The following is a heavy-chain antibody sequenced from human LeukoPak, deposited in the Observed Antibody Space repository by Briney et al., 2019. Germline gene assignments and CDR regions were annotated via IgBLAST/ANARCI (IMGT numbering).Heavy chain of an antibody. CDR2: IYPGDSDT. Sequence: GESLKISCKGSGYNFTSYWIGWVRQMPGKGLEWMGIIYPGDSDTRYSPSFQGQVTISADKSISTAYLQWSSLKASDTAMYYCARWDLDGYNLGPLDYWGQGTLVTVSS. V-gene: IGHV5-51*01. CDR3: ARWDLDGYNLGPLDY. CDR1: GYNFTSYW. D-gene: IGHD5-24*01. J-gene: IGHJ4*02.